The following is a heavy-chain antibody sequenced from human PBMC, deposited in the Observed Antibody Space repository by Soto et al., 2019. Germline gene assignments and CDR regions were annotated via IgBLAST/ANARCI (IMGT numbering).Heavy chain of an antibody. CDR2: IYYSGST. Sequence: QVQLQESCPGLVKPSQTLSLTCTVSGGSISSGDYYWSWIRQPPGKGLAWIGYIYYSGSTYYNPSLKSRVNISVDTSKNQFSLKLSSVSAADTAVYYCARDPTMVRGVRGAFDIWGQGTMVTVSS. D-gene: IGHD3-10*01. J-gene: IGHJ3*02. CDR1: GGSISSGDYY. CDR3: ARDPTMVRGVRGAFDI. V-gene: IGHV4-30-4*01.